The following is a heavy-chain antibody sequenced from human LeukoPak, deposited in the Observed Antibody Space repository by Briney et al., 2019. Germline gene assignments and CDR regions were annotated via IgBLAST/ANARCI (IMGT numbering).Heavy chain of an antibody. CDR3: ARGPYYYGSGSYYNRGSYFDY. CDR1: GYTFTSYG. CDR2: INPNSGGT. V-gene: IGHV1-2*06. Sequence: ASVKVSCKASGYTFTSYGISWVRQAPGQGLEWMGRINPNSGGTNYAQKFQGRVTMTRDTSISTAYMELSRLRSDDTAVYYCARGPYYYGSGSYYNRGSYFDYWGQGTLVTVSS. J-gene: IGHJ4*02. D-gene: IGHD3-10*01.